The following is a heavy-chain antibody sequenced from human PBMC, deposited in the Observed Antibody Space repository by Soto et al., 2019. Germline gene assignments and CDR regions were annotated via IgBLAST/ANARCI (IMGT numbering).Heavy chain of an antibody. CDR1: GGSISSYY. CDR3: ARGDYYYYYMDV. V-gene: IGHV4-59*01. Sequence: PSETLSLTCTVSGGSISSYYWSWIRQPPGKGLEWIGYIYYSGSTNYNPSLKSRVTISVDTSKNQFSLKLSSVTAADTAVYYCARGDYYYYYMDVWGKGTTVTVSS. J-gene: IGHJ6*03. CDR2: IYYSGST.